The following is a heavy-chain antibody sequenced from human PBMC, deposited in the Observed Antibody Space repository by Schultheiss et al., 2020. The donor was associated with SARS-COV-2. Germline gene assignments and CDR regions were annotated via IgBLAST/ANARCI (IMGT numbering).Heavy chain of an antibody. CDR3: ARGDNWNLTGY. CDR2: INPSSGGA. CDR1: GYTFTDYY. J-gene: IGHJ4*02. D-gene: IGHD1-7*01. V-gene: IGHV1-2*04. Sequence: ASVKVSCKASGYTFTDYYIHWVRQAPGQGLEWMGWINPSSGGATYAQKFQGWVTMTRDTSISTAYMVLNRLKFDDTALYYCARGDNWNLTGYWGQGTLVTVSS.